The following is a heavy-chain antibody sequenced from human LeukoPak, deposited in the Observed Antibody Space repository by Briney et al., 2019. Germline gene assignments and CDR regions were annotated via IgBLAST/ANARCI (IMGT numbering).Heavy chain of an antibody. J-gene: IGHJ4*02. V-gene: IGHV4-34*01. CDR2: INHSGST. CDR1: GGSFSGYY. CDR3: ARDGVVVAAFDY. D-gene: IGHD2-15*01. Sequence: PSETLSLTCAVYGGSFSGYYWSWIRQPPGKGLEWIGEINHSGSTNYNPSLKSRVTISVDTSKNQFSQKLSSVTAADTAVYYCARDGVVVAAFDYWGQGTLVTVSS.